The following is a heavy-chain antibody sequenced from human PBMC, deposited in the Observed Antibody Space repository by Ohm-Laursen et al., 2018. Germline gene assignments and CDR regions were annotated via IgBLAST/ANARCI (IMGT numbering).Heavy chain of an antibody. Sequence: SLRLSCSASGFTVSSNYMSWVRQAPGKGLEWVSVIYSGGSTYYADSVKGRFTISRDNSKNTLYLQMNSLRAEDTAVYYCAKDAYDFWSGSYFDYWGQGTLVTVSS. D-gene: IGHD3-3*01. CDR1: GFTVSSNY. V-gene: IGHV3-53*01. J-gene: IGHJ4*02. CDR2: IYSGGST. CDR3: AKDAYDFWSGSYFDY.